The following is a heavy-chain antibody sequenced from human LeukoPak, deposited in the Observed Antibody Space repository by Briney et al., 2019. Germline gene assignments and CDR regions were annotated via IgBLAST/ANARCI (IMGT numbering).Heavy chain of an antibody. J-gene: IGHJ3*02. CDR1: GGSISSSSYY. CDR3: ARADIVVVPAATLSAFDI. Sequence: SETLSLTCTVSGGSISSSSYYWSWIRQPPGKGLEWIGYIYHSGSTYYNPSLKSRVTISVDRSKNQFSLKLSSVTAADTAVYYCARADIVVVPAATLSAFDIWGQGSMVTVSS. CDR2: IYHSGST. V-gene: IGHV4-30-2*01. D-gene: IGHD2-2*01.